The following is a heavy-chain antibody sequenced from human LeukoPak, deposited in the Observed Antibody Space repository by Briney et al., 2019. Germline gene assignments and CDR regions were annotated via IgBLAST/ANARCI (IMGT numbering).Heavy chain of an antibody. CDR2: IWSDGSDK. Sequence: GGSLRLSCAASGFTFSSFGMNWVRQAPGKGLEWVAVIWSDGSDKYYADSVKGRFTISRDNSKNTLYLQMNSLRAEDTAVYYCARDGIAARRGGFDYWGQGTLVTVSS. D-gene: IGHD6-6*01. V-gene: IGHV3-33*01. CDR1: GFTFSSFG. J-gene: IGHJ4*02. CDR3: ARDGIAARRGGFDY.